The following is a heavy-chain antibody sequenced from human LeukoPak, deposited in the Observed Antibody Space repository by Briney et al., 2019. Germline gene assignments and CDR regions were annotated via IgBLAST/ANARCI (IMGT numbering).Heavy chain of an antibody. Sequence: SETLSLTCAVYGGSFSGYYWSWIRQPPGKGLEWIGEINHSGSTNYNPSLKSRVTISVDTSKNQFSLKLSPVTAADTAVYYCARLPPSDAQSADYWGQGTLVTVSS. J-gene: IGHJ4*02. D-gene: IGHD2-21*02. CDR1: GGSFSGYY. V-gene: IGHV4-34*01. CDR3: ARLPPSDAQSADY. CDR2: INHSGST.